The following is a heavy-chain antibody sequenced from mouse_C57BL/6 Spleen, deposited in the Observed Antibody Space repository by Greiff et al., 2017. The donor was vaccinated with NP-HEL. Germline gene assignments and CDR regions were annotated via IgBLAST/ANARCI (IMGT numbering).Heavy chain of an antibody. J-gene: IGHJ2*01. CDR3: ARMEGTTAPDY. D-gene: IGHD1-2*01. V-gene: IGHV5-6*02. CDR2: ISSGGSYT. Sequence: EVKLEDSGGDLVKPGGSLKLSCAASGFTFSSYGMSWVRQTPDKRLEWVATISSGGSYTYYPDSVKGRFTISRDNAKNTLYLQMSSLKSEDTAMYYCARMEGTTAPDYWGQGTTLTVSS. CDR1: GFTFSSYG.